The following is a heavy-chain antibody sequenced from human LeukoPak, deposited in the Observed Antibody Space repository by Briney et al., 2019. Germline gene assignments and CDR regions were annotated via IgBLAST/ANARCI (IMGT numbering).Heavy chain of an antibody. CDR3: AKGSSSSGWYYYFDY. Sequence: GGSLRLSRAASGFTFSSYAMSWVRQAPGKGLEWVSVISGSGGSTYYADSVKGRFTISRDNSKNTLYLQMNSLRAEDTAVYYCAKGSSSSGWYYYFDYWGQGTLVTVSS. J-gene: IGHJ4*02. V-gene: IGHV3-23*01. D-gene: IGHD6-19*01. CDR2: ISGSGGST. CDR1: GFTFSSYA.